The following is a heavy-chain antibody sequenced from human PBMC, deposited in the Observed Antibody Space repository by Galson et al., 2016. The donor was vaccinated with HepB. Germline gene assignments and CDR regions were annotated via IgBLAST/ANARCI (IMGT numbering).Heavy chain of an antibody. D-gene: IGHD4-23*01. CDR3: ATDIHGGNSGVDY. CDR2: IIPIFGTA. J-gene: IGHJ4*02. CDR1: GGTFSSYA. V-gene: IGHV1-69*13. Sequence: SVKVSCKASGGTFSSYAISWVRQAPGQGLEWMGGIIPIFGTANYAQKFQGRVTISADDSTSTAYMELSSLRSEDTAVYYCATDIHGGNSGVDYWGQGTLVTVSS.